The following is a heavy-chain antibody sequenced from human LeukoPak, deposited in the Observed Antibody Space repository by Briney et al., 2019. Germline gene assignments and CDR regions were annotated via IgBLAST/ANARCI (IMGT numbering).Heavy chain of an antibody. J-gene: IGHJ4*02. CDR2: ISNDGTIQ. CDR1: GFTFRAYA. D-gene: IGHD3-10*01. CDR3: ARAMVRGVIPY. Sequence: GGSLRLSCAASGFTFRAYAMHWVRQAPGKGLEWLAVISNDGTIQYYADSVKGRFTISRDNSRNIMNLQTDSLRPEDTALYYCARAMVRGVIPYWGQGTLVTVSS. V-gene: IGHV3-30*04.